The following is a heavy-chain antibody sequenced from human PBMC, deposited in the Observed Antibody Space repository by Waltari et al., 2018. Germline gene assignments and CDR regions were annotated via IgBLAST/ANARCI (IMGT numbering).Heavy chain of an antibody. CDR2: IYYSGST. J-gene: IGHJ4*02. CDR1: GGSISSHY. CDR3: ARAMVVTRVFGY. D-gene: IGHD2-21*02. Sequence: QVQLQESGPGLVKPSETLSLTCTVSGGSISSHYWSWIRQPPGKGLGWIGYIYYSGSTNDNPSLKSRVTIAVDTSKNQFSLKLSSVTAADTAVYYCARAMVVTRVFGYWGQGTLVTVSS. V-gene: IGHV4-59*11.